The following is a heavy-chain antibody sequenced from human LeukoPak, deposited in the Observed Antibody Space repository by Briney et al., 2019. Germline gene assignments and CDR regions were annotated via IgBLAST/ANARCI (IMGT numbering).Heavy chain of an antibody. CDR1: GGSISSYY. Sequence: SETLSLTCTLSGGSISSYYWSWIRQPPGKGLEWIGYIYYSGNTNDNPSLKSRVSISVDTSKNQFSLKLRSVTAADTAVYYCARHQGPYIDYWGQGPLVPVSS. CDR2: IYYSGNT. CDR3: ARHQGPYIDY. J-gene: IGHJ4*02. V-gene: IGHV4-59*08.